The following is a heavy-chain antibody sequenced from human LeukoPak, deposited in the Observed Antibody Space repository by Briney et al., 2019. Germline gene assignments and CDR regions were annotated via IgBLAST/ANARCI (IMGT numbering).Heavy chain of an antibody. J-gene: IGHJ5*02. CDR3: ARDPSSWLRFGDGYWFDP. Sequence: ASVKVSCKASGYTFTSYDINWVRQATGQGLEWMGWMNPNSGNTGYAQKFQGRVTMTRNTSISTAYMELSSLRSEDTAVYYCARDPSSWLRFGDGYWFDPWGQGTLVTVSS. D-gene: IGHD5-12*01. V-gene: IGHV1-8*01. CDR2: MNPNSGNT. CDR1: GYTFTSYD.